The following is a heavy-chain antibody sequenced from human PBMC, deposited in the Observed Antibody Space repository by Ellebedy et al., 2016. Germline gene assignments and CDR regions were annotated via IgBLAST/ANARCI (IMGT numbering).Heavy chain of an antibody. J-gene: IGHJ4*02. CDR3: AKRRSRLRTIDY. D-gene: IGHD5-18*01. CDR1: GFTFSSHG. CDR2: ITDSGGNT. Sequence: GESLKISXAASGFTFSSHGMSWVRQAPGKGLEWVSVITDSGGNTNYADSVKGRFTISRDNSKNTLYLQMNSLRAEDTAVYYCAKRRSRLRTIDYWGQGTLVTVSS. V-gene: IGHV3-23*01.